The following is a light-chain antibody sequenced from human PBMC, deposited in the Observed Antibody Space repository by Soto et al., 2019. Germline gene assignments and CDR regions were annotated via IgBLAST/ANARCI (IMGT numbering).Light chain of an antibody. CDR1: QSISDW. J-gene: IGKJ4*01. V-gene: IGKV1-5*03. CDR3: QQYNSYCS. Sequence: DIQVTQSPSTLSASVGDRVTITCRASQSISDWLAWYQQKPGKVPKLLIYKASNLESGVPSRFSGSGSGTEFTLTISSLQPDDFATYYCQQYNSYCSFGGGTKV. CDR2: KAS.